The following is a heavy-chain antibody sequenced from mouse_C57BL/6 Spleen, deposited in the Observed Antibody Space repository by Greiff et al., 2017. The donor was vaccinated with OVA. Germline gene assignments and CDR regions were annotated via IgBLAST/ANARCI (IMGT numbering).Heavy chain of an antibody. D-gene: IGHD2-3*01. CDR2: IDPSDSYT. Sequence: QVQLKQSGAELVKPGASVKLSCKASGYTFTSYWMQWVKQRPGQGLEWIGEIDPSDSYTNYNQKFKGKATLTVDTSSSTSYMQLSSLASEDSAVYYCARILYDGYPYDWGQGTTLTVSS. J-gene: IGHJ2*01. CDR3: ARILYDGYPYD. V-gene: IGHV1-50*01. CDR1: GYTFTSYW.